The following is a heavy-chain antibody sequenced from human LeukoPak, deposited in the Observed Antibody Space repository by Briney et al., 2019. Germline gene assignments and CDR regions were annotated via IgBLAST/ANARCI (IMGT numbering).Heavy chain of an antibody. Sequence: GGSLRLSCAASGFTFSSYWMSWVRQAPGKGLEWVANIKTVGSEKYYVDSVKGRFTISRDNAKNSLYLQMNSLRAEDTAVYYCARDQRYCSSSSCPWQPFGYWGQGTLDTVSS. CDR3: ARDQRYCSSSSCPWQPFGY. J-gene: IGHJ4*02. CDR2: IKTVGSEK. D-gene: IGHD2-2*01. CDR1: GFTFSSYW. V-gene: IGHV3-7*05.